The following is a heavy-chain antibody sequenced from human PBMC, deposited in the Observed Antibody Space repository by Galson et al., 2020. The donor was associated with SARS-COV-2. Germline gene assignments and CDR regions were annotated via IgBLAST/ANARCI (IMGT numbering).Heavy chain of an antibody. V-gene: IGHV3-21*01. CDR1: GFPFSTYS. CDR3: SRDEGIRGYNYGRLYYGMDV. J-gene: IGHJ6*02. Sequence: NSGGSLRLSCAASGFPFSTYSMNWVRLAPGKGLEWVSPISTSSRYTYYVDSVKGRFSISRDNPRNSLYLQMNSLRAEDTAVYYCSRDEGIRGYNYGRLYYGMDVWGQGTTVTVSS. D-gene: IGHD5-18*01. CDR2: ISTSSRYT.